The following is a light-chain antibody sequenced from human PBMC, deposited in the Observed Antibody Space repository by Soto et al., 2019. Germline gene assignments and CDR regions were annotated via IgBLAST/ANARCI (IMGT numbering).Light chain of an antibody. J-gene: IGLJ1*01. CDR2: EVS. V-gene: IGLV2-23*02. CDR3: CSYAGRTTPYV. Sequence: SVLTQPASVSGSPGQSITISCTGTSSDVGSYNLVSWYQHHPGKAPKLMIYEVSERPSGVSNRFSGSKSGNTASLTISGLQAEDEADYYCCSYAGRTTPYVFGTGTKVTVL. CDR1: SSDVGSYNL.